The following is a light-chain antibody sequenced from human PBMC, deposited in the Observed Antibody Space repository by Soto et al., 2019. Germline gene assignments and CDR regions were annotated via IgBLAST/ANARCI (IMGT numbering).Light chain of an antibody. CDR2: DAS. Sequence: DIQMTQSPSTLSGSVGDRVTITCRATQSISDWLAWYQQKPGKAPKLLIYDASNLESGVPSRFSGSGSGTEFTLTIISLQPEALATYYCQQYNSYPYTFGQGTKLEIK. J-gene: IGKJ2*01. V-gene: IGKV1-5*01. CDR3: QQYNSYPYT. CDR1: QSISDW.